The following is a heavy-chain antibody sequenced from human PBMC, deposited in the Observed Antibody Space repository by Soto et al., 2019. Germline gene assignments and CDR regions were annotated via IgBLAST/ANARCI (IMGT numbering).Heavy chain of an antibody. Sequence: GGSLRLSCAASGFTFSSYAMSWVRQAPGKGLEWVSAISGSGGSTYYADSVKGRFTISRDNSKNTLYLQMNSLRAEDTAVYYCAKDLRGYDSSAVRDWGQGTLVTVSS. CDR1: GFTFSSYA. CDR3: AKDLRGYDSSAVRD. J-gene: IGHJ4*02. D-gene: IGHD3-22*01. V-gene: IGHV3-23*01. CDR2: ISGSGGST.